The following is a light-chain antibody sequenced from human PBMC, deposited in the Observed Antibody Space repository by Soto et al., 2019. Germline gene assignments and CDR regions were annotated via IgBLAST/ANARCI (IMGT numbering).Light chain of an antibody. J-gene: IGLJ2*01. CDR1: SSDVGGYNY. Sequence: QSALTQPASVSGSPGQSITISYTGTSSDVGGYNYVSWYQQHPGKAPKLLIYGVNNRPSGVSNRFSGSKSGNTASLTISGLQAEDEADYYCSSYTRSSTVIFGGGTKLTVL. CDR3: SSYTRSSTVI. V-gene: IGLV2-14*01. CDR2: GVN.